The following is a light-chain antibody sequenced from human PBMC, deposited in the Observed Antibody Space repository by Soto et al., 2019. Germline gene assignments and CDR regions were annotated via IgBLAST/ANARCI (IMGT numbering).Light chain of an antibody. CDR3: QYRGIWPPGAT. J-gene: IGKJ4*01. V-gene: IGKV3-11*01. CDR2: DAS. CDR1: QSINNY. Sequence: EIVLTQSPVTLSLSPGERATLSCRASQSINNYLAWYQQKPGQPPRLLIDDASNRATANPVRFSGSGSGTDVTLTASSLEPEDYGGYYCQYRGIWPPGATFGGGTKVEIK.